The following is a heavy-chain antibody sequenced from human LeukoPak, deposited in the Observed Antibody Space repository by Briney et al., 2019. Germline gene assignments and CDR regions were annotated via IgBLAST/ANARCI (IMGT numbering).Heavy chain of an antibody. J-gene: IGHJ3*02. Sequence: PGRSLRLSCAPSGLIFSSYGTHWVRQAPGGGLEWVAFILYDGSKEYYADSVKGGFTISRDNFKNTLFLQMNSLRAEDTAVYYCARGPPGYGYDVFDIWGQGTMVTVSS. CDR1: GLIFSSYG. V-gene: IGHV3-30*03. CDR3: ARGPPGYGYDVFDI. CDR2: ILYDGSKE. D-gene: IGHD2-15*01.